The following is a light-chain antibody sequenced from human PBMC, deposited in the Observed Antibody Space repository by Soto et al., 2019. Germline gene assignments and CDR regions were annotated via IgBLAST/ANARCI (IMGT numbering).Light chain of an antibody. J-gene: IGKJ4*01. CDR2: AAS. CDR1: QNINSY. Sequence: DIQMTQSPSSLSASVGDRVTITCRASQNINSYLNWYQHKLGKAPKLLIYAASSLQSGVPSRFSGTESGTDFTLTSSSLQPEDFATYYCQQGYRSPRTFGGGTKVEIK. CDR3: QQGYRSPRT. V-gene: IGKV1-39*01.